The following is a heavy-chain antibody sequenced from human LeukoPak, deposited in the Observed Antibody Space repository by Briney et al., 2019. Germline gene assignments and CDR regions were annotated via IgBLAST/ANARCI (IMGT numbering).Heavy chain of an antibody. CDR3: ARAYDFWSGYYTGIDY. D-gene: IGHD3-3*01. CDR2: ISSSGSTI. V-gene: IGHV3-11*04. CDR1: GFTLSDYY. J-gene: IGHJ4*02. Sequence: GGSLRLSCAASGFTLSDYYMSWIRQAPGKGLEWVSYISSSGSTIYYADSVKGRFTISRDNANNSLYLQMNRLRAEDTAVYYCARAYDFWSGYYTGIDYWGQGTLVTVSS.